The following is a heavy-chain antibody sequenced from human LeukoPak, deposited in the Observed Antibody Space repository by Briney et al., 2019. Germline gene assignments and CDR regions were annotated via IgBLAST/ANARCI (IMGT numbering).Heavy chain of an antibody. J-gene: IGHJ4*02. D-gene: IGHD6-19*01. CDR2: IGSDNKP. CDR3: AARPPRAVAGPFDY. V-gene: IGHV3-23*05. CDR1: GFTFSAYA. Sequence: TGGSLRLSCEASGFTFSAYAMTWVRQAPGKGLEWVSSIGSDNKPHYSESVKGRFTISRDSSKNTLYPQMNSLRAEDTAVYYCAARPPRAVAGPFDYWGQGTLVTVSS.